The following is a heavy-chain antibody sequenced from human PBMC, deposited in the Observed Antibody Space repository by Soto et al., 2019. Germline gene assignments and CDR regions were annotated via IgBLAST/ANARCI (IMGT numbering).Heavy chain of an antibody. CDR3: AREPATAKPEGVDF. D-gene: IGHD1-1*01. Sequence: QVQLVQSVAEVRKPGASVKVSCKASGYTFSDYYIHWVRQAPGQGLEWMGWINPNSGGTKYAPKFQGGVTMTRDTSSTTAYMELSRLRSGDMAVYYCAREPATAKPEGVDFWGQGTLVTVSA. CDR1: GYTFSDYY. J-gene: IGHJ4*02. CDR2: INPNSGGT. V-gene: IGHV1-2*02.